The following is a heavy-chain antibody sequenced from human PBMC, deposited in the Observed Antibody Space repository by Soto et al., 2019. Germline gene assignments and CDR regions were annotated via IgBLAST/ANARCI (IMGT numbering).Heavy chain of an antibody. CDR2: IYSGGST. Sequence: PGGSLRLSCAASGFTVSNNYMSWVRQAPGKGLEWVSVIYSGGSTYYADSVKGRFTISRDNSKNTLYLQMNSLRAEDTAVYYCARADMVRGVSYWGQGTLVTVSS. CDR1: GFTVSNNY. D-gene: IGHD3-10*01. CDR3: ARADMVRGVSY. J-gene: IGHJ4*02. V-gene: IGHV3-66*01.